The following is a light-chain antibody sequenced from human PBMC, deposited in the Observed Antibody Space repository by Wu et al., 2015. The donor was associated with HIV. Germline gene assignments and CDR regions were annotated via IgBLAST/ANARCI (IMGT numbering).Light chain of an antibody. CDR1: QTISDW. CDR2: KAP. J-gene: IGKJ1*01. Sequence: DIQMTQSPSTLSASVGDRVTITCRASQTISDWLAWYQQKPGKAPKLLIYKAPSLQSGVPARFSGSGSGTEFTLTISSLQPDDFATYYCQQYNSWTFGQGTKVEIK. V-gene: IGKV1-5*03. CDR3: QQYNSWT.